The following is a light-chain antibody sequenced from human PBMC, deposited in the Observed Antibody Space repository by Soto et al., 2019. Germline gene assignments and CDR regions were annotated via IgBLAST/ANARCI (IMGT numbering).Light chain of an antibody. Sequence: QSALTQPPSASGSPGQSVALSCSGTSSDFGGYNYVSWYQQHPGKAPKLMIYDVNKRPSGVPDRFSGSKSGNTASLTVSGLQAEDEADYYCISYAGSNKPAFGGGTKLTVL. CDR1: SSDFGGYNY. CDR2: DVN. V-gene: IGLV2-8*01. J-gene: IGLJ2*01. CDR3: ISYAGSNKPA.